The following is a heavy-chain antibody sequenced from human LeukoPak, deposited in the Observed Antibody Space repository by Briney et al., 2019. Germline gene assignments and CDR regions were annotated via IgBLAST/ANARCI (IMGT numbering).Heavy chain of an antibody. CDR2: VYSNGAT. CDR1: GGSMSNHY. J-gene: IGHJ1*01. CDR3: ARLSSGRPHEYHQH. D-gene: IGHD3-22*01. Sequence: SETLSLTCTVSGGSMSNHYWSWVRQPPGNGLEWIAYVYSNGATNYNPSLKSRATISLDTSKNQFSLKLTSVTAADTAVYFCARLSSGRPHEYHQHSGQGTLVSVSS. V-gene: IGHV4-59*11.